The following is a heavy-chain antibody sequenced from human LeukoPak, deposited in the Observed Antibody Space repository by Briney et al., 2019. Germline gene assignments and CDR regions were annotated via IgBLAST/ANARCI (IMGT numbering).Heavy chain of an antibody. CDR1: GGTFSSYA. V-gene: IGHV1-69*05. J-gene: IGHJ4*02. D-gene: IGHD2-15*01. Sequence: GASVKVSCKASGGTFSSYAISWVRQAPGQGLEWMGGFIPIFGTANYAQKFQGRVTITTDESTSTAYMELSSLRSEDTAVYYCARDVAVVVVADPFALDYWGQGTLVTVSS. CDR2: FIPIFGTA. CDR3: ARDVAVVVVADPFALDY.